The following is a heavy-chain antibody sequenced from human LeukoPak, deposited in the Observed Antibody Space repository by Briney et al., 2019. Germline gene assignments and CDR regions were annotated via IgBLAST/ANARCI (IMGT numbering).Heavy chain of an antibody. V-gene: IGHV1-2*02. CDR1: GYSFTDYY. Sequence: ASVKVSCKTSGYSFTDYYMHWVRQAPGQGLEWMGWINPNSGGTNYAQKFLGRITMTRDTSISTAYMEVSRLRSDDTAVYYCASATTYCGADCYPLDAFDIWGQGTMVTVSS. CDR2: INPNSGGT. D-gene: IGHD2-21*02. CDR3: ASATTYCGADCYPLDAFDI. J-gene: IGHJ3*02.